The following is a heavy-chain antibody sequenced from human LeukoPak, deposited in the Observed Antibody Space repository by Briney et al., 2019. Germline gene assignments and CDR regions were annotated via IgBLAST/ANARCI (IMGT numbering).Heavy chain of an antibody. Sequence: ASVTVSCKASGYTFTSYYIQWVRQAPGQGLEWMGIINPSGGSTTYAQKFQGRVTMTRDTSTSTVYMELSSLRSEDTAVYYCARSSNWNRFDYWGQGTLVTVSS. J-gene: IGHJ4*02. CDR3: ARSSNWNRFDY. D-gene: IGHD1-1*01. V-gene: IGHV1-46*01. CDR2: INPSGGST. CDR1: GYTFTSYY.